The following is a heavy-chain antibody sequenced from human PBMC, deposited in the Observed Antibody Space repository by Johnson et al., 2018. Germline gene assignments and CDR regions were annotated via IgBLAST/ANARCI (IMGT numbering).Heavy chain of an antibody. D-gene: IGHD2-2*01. CDR3: AGGVRIVVVPAANYYMDV. CDR1: GYTFTSYD. V-gene: IGHV1-8*01. CDR2: MNPNSGNT. J-gene: IGHJ6*03. Sequence: QVQLQESGAEVKKPGASVKVSCKASGYTFTSYDINWVRQATGQGLEWMGWMNPNSGNTGYAQKFKGRVTMTRNTSIRTAYMELSSLGSEDTAGYYGAGGVRIVVVPAANYYMDVWGKGTTVTVSS.